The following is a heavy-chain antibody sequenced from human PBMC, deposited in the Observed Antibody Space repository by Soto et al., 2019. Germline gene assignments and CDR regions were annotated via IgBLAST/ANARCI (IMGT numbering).Heavy chain of an antibody. CDR1: GFTFDDYA. J-gene: IGHJ4*02. CDR2: ISWNSGSI. D-gene: IGHD6-13*01. V-gene: IGHV3-9*01. Sequence: GGSLRLSCAASGFTFDDYAMHWVRQAPGKGLEWVSGISWNSGSIGYADSVKGRFTISRDNAKNSLYLQMNSLRAEDTAVYYCARKLVGFNYWGQGTLVTVSS. CDR3: ARKLVGFNY.